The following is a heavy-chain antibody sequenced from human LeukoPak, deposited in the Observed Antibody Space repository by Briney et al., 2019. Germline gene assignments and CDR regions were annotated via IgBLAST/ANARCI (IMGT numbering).Heavy chain of an antibody. CDR2: IYYSGNT. Sequence: LETLSLTCTVSGDSISSYYWSWIRQPPGKGLEWLGYIYYSGNTNYNPSLKSRVTISVDTSKKQFSLKLSSVTAADTAVYYCARGWGSLDWFDPWGQGTLVTVSP. J-gene: IGHJ5*02. CDR3: ARGWGSLDWFDP. V-gene: IGHV4-59*01. CDR1: GDSISSYY. D-gene: IGHD1-1*01.